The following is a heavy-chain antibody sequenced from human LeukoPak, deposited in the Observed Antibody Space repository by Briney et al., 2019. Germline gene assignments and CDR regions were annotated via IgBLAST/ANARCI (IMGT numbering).Heavy chain of an antibody. CDR3: ARDLLSGTPY. J-gene: IGHJ4*02. Sequence: PGRSLRLSCAASGFTFSSYAMHWVRQAPGKGLEWVAVISYDGSNKYYADSVKGRFTISRDNSKNTLYLQMNSLRAEDTAVYYCARDLLSGTPYWGQGTLVTVSS. CDR1: GFTFSSYA. D-gene: IGHD2-15*01. CDR2: ISYDGSNK. V-gene: IGHV3-30-3*01.